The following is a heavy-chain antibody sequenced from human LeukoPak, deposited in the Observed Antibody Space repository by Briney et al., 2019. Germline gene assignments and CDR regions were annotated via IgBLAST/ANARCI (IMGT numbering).Heavy chain of an antibody. Sequence: GASVKVSCKASGYTFTSYAMHWVRQAPGQRLEWMGWMNPNSGNTGYAQKFQGRVTMTRNTSISTAYMELSSLRSEDTAVYYCASQGSSYYYGMDVWGQGTTVTVSS. CDR3: ASQGSSYYYGMDV. V-gene: IGHV1-8*02. CDR1: GYTFTSYA. CDR2: MNPNSGNT. J-gene: IGHJ6*02.